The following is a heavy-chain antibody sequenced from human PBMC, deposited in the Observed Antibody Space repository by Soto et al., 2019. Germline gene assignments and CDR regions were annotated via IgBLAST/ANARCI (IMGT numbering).Heavy chain of an antibody. J-gene: IGHJ4*02. CDR2: IIAVFRSP. V-gene: IGHV1-69*01. D-gene: IGHD3-3*01. Sequence: SVKVSCNASGDPLSTYTIVWVRQAPGQGLEWMGGIIAVFRSPNYAQKFHGRLTIGADDSTTTAYMELSSLTSEDTAVYYCAAKSGYPYYFDHWGQGTLVTVSS. CDR3: AAKSGYPYYFDH. CDR1: GDPLSTYT.